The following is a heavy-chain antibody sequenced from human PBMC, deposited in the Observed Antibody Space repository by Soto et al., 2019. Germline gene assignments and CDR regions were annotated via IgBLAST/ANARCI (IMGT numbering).Heavy chain of an antibody. CDR1: GASIRSTDYY. Sequence: SETLSLTCTVSGASIRSTDYYWSWLRQAPGKGLEWIGYVYYTGSTYYNPSLMGRLTISVDTSKNQFSLKLTSVTAAETAVYYCVRTPGQGAAAPHWFDRWGQGTQVTVSS. CDR2: VYYTGST. D-gene: IGHD2-15*01. V-gene: IGHV4-30-4*08. CDR3: VRTPGQGAAAPHWFDR. J-gene: IGHJ5*02.